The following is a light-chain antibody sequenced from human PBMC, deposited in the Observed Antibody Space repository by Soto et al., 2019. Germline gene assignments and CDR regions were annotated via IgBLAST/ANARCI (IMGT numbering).Light chain of an antibody. CDR1: QSISSN. Sequence: EIVMTQSPDILSVSPGERAPLSCRANQSISSNLAWYQQKPGQAPRLLIYGAATRATGIPARFSGSGSGTDFTLTINSLQSEDFAVYYCQMYNNWVGTFGGGTKVDI. J-gene: IGKJ4*01. CDR3: QMYNNWVGT. CDR2: GAA. V-gene: IGKV3-15*01.